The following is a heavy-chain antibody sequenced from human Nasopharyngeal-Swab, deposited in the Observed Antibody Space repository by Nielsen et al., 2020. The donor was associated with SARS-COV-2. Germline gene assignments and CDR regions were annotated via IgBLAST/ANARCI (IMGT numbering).Heavy chain of an antibody. CDR3: ARVLKYDFWSGYYTGGDYYYMDV. CDR1: GYSISSGYY. Sequence: SETLSLTCTVSGYSISSGYYWGWIRQPPGKGLEWIGSIYHSGSTYYNPSLKSRVTISVDTSKNQFSLKLSSVTAADTAVYYCARVLKYDFWSGYYTGGDYYYMDVWGKGTTVTVSS. D-gene: IGHD3-3*01. J-gene: IGHJ6*03. V-gene: IGHV4-38-2*02. CDR2: IYHSGST.